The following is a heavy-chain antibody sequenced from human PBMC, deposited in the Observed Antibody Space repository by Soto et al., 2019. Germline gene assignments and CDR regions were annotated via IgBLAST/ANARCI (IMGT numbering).Heavy chain of an antibody. CDR2: IYHSGST. CDR3: AGGSGNYYY. D-gene: IGHD3-10*01. J-gene: IGHJ4*02. V-gene: IGHV4-30-2*01. Sequence: SETRSLTCAVSGGSISRGGYSWSWIRQPPGKGLEWIGYIYHSGSTYYNPSLKSRVTISIDRSKNQFSLKLSSVTAADTAVYYCAGGSGNYYYWGQGTLVPVSS. CDR1: GGSISRGGYS.